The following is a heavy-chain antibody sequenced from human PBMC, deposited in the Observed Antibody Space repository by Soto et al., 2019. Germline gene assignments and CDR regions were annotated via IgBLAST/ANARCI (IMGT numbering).Heavy chain of an antibody. CDR3: GRGQATFDP. CDR1: GYTFTNYA. CDR2: INTANGDT. Sequence: QIQLVQSGAEMKKPGASVKVSCKASGYTFTNYAMHWVRQAPGQSLEWMGRINTANGDTIYSQNFQGRVTITRDVSARTVYLELSSLRFEDSAVYYCGRGQATFDPWGQGTLVTVSS. V-gene: IGHV1-3*04. J-gene: IGHJ5*02.